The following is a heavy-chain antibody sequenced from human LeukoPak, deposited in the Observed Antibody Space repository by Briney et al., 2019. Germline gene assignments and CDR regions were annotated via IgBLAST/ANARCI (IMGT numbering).Heavy chain of an antibody. CDR1: GYTFTSYD. V-gene: IGHV1-8*01. CDR2: MNPNSGNT. Sequence: ASVKVSCKASGYTFTSYDINWVRQATGQGLEWMGWMNPNSGNTGYAQKLQGRVTMTRNTSISTAYMELSSLRSEDTAVYYCAKDAQRGFDYSNSLEYWGQGTLVTVSS. CDR3: AKDAQRGFDYSNSLEY. J-gene: IGHJ4*02. D-gene: IGHD4-11*01.